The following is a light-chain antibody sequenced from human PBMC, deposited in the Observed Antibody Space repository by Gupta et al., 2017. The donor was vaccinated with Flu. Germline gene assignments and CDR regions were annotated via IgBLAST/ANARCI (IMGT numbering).Light chain of an antibody. CDR1: KAIRDD. CDR3: LQDHYYPPT. J-gene: IGKJ1*01. V-gene: IGKV1-6*01. CDR2: SAL. Sequence: AIHMTPSPSSLSASVGDRVTITCRAGKAIRDDLGWYQQKSGKAPKLLIYSALTLRSGVPSRCSGSGLGTQFTLTISGLQPEDFATYYCLQDHYYPPTFGQGTKVEVK.